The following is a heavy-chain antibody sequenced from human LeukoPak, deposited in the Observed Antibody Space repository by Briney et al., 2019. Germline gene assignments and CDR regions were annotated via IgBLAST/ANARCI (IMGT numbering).Heavy chain of an antibody. CDR1: GFTLSNYW. CDR3: ARSQSGVFDV. CDR2: LNGDGTNI. V-gene: IGHV3-74*01. Sequence: GGSLRLSCAASGFTLSNYWMQWVRQVPGKGLVWVSRLNGDGTNIIYADSVKGRFTISRDNAENTLYLQMNSLRAEDTALYYCARSQSGVFDVWGQGTMVTVSS. D-gene: IGHD2-8*01. J-gene: IGHJ3*01.